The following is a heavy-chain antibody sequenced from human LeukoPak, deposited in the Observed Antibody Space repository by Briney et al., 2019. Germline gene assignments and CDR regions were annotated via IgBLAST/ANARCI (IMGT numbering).Heavy chain of an antibody. J-gene: IGHJ3*02. D-gene: IGHD2-2*01. V-gene: IGHV1-2*02. CDR1: GYTFTCYY. Sequence: ASVKVSCKASGYTFTCYYMHWVRQAPGQGLEWMGWINPNSDGTNYAQKFQGRVTMTRDTSISTAYMELSRLRSDDTAVYYCARIENYQLLYDAFDIWGQGTMVTVSS. CDR2: INPNSDGT. CDR3: ARIENYQLLYDAFDI.